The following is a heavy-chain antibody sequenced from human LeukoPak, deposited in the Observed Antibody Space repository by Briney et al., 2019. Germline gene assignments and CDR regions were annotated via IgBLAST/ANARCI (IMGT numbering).Heavy chain of an antibody. Sequence: SETLSLTCAVSGDSVGSSVSGNSRSNWVRQTPGKGLEWIGEIYRSGGTHYNPALRRRVTMSLVRSKNHLSLNVRSVTAADTAVYYCVRDFDDGNYALRYWGQGTLVTVSS. CDR1: GDSVGSSVSGNSR. J-gene: IGHJ4*02. V-gene: IGHV4-4*02. CDR2: IYRSGGT. CDR3: VRDFDDGNYALRY. D-gene: IGHD4-17*01.